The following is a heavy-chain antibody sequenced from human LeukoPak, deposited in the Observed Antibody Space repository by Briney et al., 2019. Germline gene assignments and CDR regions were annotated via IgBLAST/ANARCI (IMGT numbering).Heavy chain of an antibody. Sequence: HPGGSLRLSCAASGFSLTHDAIHWVRQAPGKGLEWVAVVSKDTVNKLHRDSVKGRFTVSTDSSKNTVYLQMTGLRSEDTAVYYCAGDRWRGAPDYFDCWGQGTLVTVSS. CDR3: AGDRWRGAPDYFDC. J-gene: IGHJ4*02. CDR1: GFSLTHDA. V-gene: IGHV3-30*03. D-gene: IGHD1-26*01. CDR2: VSKDTVNK.